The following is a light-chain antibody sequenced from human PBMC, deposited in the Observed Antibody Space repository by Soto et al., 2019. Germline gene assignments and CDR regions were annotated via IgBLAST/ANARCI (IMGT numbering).Light chain of an antibody. CDR1: SSNIGSNY. V-gene: IGLV1-47*01. CDR3: AAWDDSLSGSYV. J-gene: IGLJ1*01. CDR2: RNN. Sequence: QSVLTQPPSASGTPGQRVTISCSGSSSNIGSNYVYWYQQLPGTAPKLLIYRNNQRPSGVPDRFSGSKSGTSASLAISGLRSEDEADNYCAAWDDSLSGSYVFGTGTKVPVL.